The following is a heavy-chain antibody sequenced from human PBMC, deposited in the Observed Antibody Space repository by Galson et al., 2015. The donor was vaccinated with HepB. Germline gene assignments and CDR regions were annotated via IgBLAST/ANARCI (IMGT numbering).Heavy chain of an antibody. Sequence: SETLSLTCTVSGGSMSNYYWTWIRQPPGKGLEWIGYSYDSGNTNYNPSLKSRVSVSLDTSKNQFSLKVNSVTAADTAVYYCGRLHVGTFDYWGQGTLVTVSA. CDR2: SYDSGNT. CDR1: GGSMSNYY. J-gene: IGHJ4*02. CDR3: GRLHVGTFDY. D-gene: IGHD2-15*01. V-gene: IGHV4-59*08.